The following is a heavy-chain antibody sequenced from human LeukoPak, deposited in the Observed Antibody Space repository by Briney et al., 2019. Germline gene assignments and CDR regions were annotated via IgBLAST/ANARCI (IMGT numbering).Heavy chain of an antibody. V-gene: IGHV4-59*08. CDR2: IYSTGST. CDR3: ARHRSEGSCPLDS. J-gene: IGHJ4*02. CDR1: GGSISNYY. Sequence: SETRSLTCTVSGGSISNYYWSWIRQPPGKGLEWIGHIYSTGSTTYSPSLKSRVIMSADTSKYQFSLKVTSVTAADTAVYYCARHRSEGSCPLDSWGQGAL.